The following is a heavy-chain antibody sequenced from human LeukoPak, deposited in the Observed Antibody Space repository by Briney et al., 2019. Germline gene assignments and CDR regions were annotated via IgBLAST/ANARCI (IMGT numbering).Heavy chain of an antibody. J-gene: IGHJ4*02. D-gene: IGHD2-21*02. CDR3: ARHSREAYCGGDCFLGFDY. V-gene: IGHV5-51*01. CDR1: GYSFTSYW. Sequence: GESLKISWKGSGYSFTSYWIGWVRQMPGKGLEWMGIIYPGDSDTRYSPSLQGQVTSSADRSISTAYLQWSSLKASDTAMYYCARHSREAYCGGDCFLGFDYWGQGTLVTVSS. CDR2: IYPGDSDT.